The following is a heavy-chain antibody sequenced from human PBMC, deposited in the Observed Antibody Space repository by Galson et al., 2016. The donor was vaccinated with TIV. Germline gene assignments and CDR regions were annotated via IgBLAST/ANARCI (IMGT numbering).Heavy chain of an antibody. CDR2: TYYRSKWYN. CDR3: ARDRTLPGYYYNGMDV. CDR1: GDSVSSNSA. D-gene: IGHD1/OR15-1a*01. Sequence: CAISGDSVSSNSAWNWIRQSPSRGLEWLGRTYYRSKWYNDYALSVKSRITINPDTSKNQFSLQLNSMTPEDTAVYYCARDRTLPGYYYNGMDVWGQGTTLTVSS. J-gene: IGHJ6*02. V-gene: IGHV6-1*01.